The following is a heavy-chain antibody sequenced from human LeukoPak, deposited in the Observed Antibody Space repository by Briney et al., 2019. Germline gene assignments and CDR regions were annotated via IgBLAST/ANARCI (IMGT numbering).Heavy chain of an antibody. Sequence: PGGSLRLSCAASGFTFSSYSMNWVRQAPGKGLEWVSSISSSSSYIYYADSAKGRFTISRDNAKNSLYLQMNSLRAEDTAVYYCAREPPYYDFWSGRSDYGMDVWGQGTTVTVSS. J-gene: IGHJ6*02. D-gene: IGHD3-3*01. CDR2: ISSSSSYI. V-gene: IGHV3-21*01. CDR1: GFTFSSYS. CDR3: AREPPYYDFWSGRSDYGMDV.